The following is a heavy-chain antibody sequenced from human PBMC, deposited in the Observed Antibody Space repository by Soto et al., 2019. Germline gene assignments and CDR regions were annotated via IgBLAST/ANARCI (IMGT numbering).Heavy chain of an antibody. D-gene: IGHD2-15*01. CDR2: ISGSGGST. V-gene: IGHV3-23*01. Sequence: PGGSLRLSCAASGFTFSSYAMSWVRQAPGKGLEWVSAISGSGGSTYYADSVKGRFTISRDNSKNTLYLQMNSLRAEDTAVYYCAKPAGMHLGYCSGGSCQGDYWGQGTLVTVSS. J-gene: IGHJ4*02. CDR1: GFTFSSYA. CDR3: AKPAGMHLGYCSGGSCQGDY.